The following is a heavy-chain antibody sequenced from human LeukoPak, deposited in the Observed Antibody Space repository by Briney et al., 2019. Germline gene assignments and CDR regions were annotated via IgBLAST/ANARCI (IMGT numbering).Heavy chain of an antibody. CDR3: AKRMGPSIAATDLDY. Sequence: GGSLRLSCAASGFTFSDYYMSWIRQAPGKGLEWVSYISSSGSTIYYADSVKGRFTLSRDNSKNTLYQQMNSLRAEDTAVYYCAKRMGPSIAATDLDYWGQGTLVTVSS. D-gene: IGHD6-13*01. V-gene: IGHV3-11*04. CDR2: ISSSGSTI. CDR1: GFTFSDYY. J-gene: IGHJ4*02.